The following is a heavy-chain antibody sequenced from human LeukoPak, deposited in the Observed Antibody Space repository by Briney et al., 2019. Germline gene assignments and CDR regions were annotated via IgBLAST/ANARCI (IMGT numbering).Heavy chain of an antibody. Sequence: PRASVKVSCKASEGTFSSYAISWVRQAPGQGLEWMGRIIPILGIANYAQKFQGRVTITADKSTSTAYMELSSLRSEDTAVYYCALNAGYYDSSGYCFDYWGQGTLVTVSS. CDR2: IIPILGIA. V-gene: IGHV1-69*04. CDR3: ALNAGYYDSSGYCFDY. D-gene: IGHD3-22*01. J-gene: IGHJ4*02. CDR1: EGTFSSYA.